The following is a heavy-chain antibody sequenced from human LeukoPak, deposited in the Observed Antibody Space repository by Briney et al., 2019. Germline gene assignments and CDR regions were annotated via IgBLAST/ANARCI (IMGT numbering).Heavy chain of an antibody. J-gene: IGHJ4*02. D-gene: IGHD1-20*01. Sequence: GGPLRLSCAASGFTFSSYSMNWVRQAPGKGREGVSYISSSSSTIYYADSVKGRFTISRDNAKNSLYLQMNSLRAEDTAVYYCARGYITGTRSGFDYWGQGTLVTVSS. CDR3: ARGYITGTRSGFDY. CDR1: GFTFSSYS. V-gene: IGHV3-48*01. CDR2: ISSSSSTI.